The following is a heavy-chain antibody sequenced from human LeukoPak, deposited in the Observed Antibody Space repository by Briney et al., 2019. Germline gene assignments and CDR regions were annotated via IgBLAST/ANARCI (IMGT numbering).Heavy chain of an antibody. V-gene: IGHV4-59*01. J-gene: IGHJ4*02. CDR2: IYYSGST. CDR1: GGSISSYY. D-gene: IGHD3-22*01. Sequence: SETLSLTCTVSGGSISSYYWSWIRQPPGKGLEWIGYIYYSGSTNYNPSLESRVTISVDTSKNQFSLKLSSVTAADTAVYYCARAITMIVVDWGQGTLVTVSS. CDR3: ARAITMIVVD.